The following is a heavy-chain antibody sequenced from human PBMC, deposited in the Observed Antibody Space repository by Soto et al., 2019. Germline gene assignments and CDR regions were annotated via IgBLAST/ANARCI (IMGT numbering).Heavy chain of an antibody. V-gene: IGHV1-18*01. J-gene: IGHJ4*02. Sequence: QVHLVQSGAEVKKPGASVKVSCQGSGYAFTTYGITWVRQAPGQGLEWMGWISAHNGNTNYAQKLQGRVTVTRDTSTSTAYMELRSLRYDDTAVYYCSRGRHGDYWGQVALVTVAS. CDR1: GYAFTTYG. CDR3: SRGRHGDY. CDR2: ISAHNGNT.